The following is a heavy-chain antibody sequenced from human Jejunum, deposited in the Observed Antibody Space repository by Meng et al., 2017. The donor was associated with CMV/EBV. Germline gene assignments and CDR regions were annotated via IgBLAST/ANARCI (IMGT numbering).Heavy chain of an antibody. CDR2: IWYDGNKE. Sequence: LACATSGCTFGSYGMHWVRLAPGKGLEWVAVIWYDGNKESYVDSVKGRFTISRDSSKKTLYLQMNSLRAEDTAVYYCAKQDAEYYFDFWGPGTLVTVSS. V-gene: IGHV3-33*06. CDR3: AKQDAEYYFDF. D-gene: IGHD2/OR15-2a*01. J-gene: IGHJ4*02. CDR1: GCTFGSYG.